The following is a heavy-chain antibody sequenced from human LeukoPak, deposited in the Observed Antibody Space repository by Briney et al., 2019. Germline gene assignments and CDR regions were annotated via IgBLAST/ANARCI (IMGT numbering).Heavy chain of an antibody. CDR2: INPTSGGT. V-gene: IGHV1-2*02. CDR1: GYTFTGYY. J-gene: IGHJ6*03. D-gene: IGHD2-21*02. Sequence: ASVKVSCKVSGYTFTGYYIHWVRQAPGQGLEWMGWINPTSGGTNYAQKFQGRVTMTRDTSNSTAYMELSRLRSDDTAVYSCARGVTARGFYYYMDIWGRGTTVTISS. CDR3: ARGVTARGFYYYMDI.